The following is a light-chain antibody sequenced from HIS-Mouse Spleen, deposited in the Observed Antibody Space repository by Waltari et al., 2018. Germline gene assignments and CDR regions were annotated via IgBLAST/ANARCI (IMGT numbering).Light chain of an antibody. V-gene: IGLV3-25*03. CDR2: KDR. Sequence: SYELTQPPSVSVSPGQTARITCSGDALSKQYAYWYQQKPGQAPVLVIYKDRERPSGIRGRLSVSSAGKTVTLTISGVQAEDEADYYCQSADSSGTYYVFGTGTKVTVL. J-gene: IGLJ1*01. CDR1: ALSKQY. CDR3: QSADSSGTYYV.